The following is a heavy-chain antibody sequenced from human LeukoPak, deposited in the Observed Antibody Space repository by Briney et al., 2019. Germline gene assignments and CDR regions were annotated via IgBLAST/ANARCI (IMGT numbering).Heavy chain of an antibody. V-gene: IGHV1-2*02. CDR2: INPNSGGT. CDR1: GYTFTGYY. J-gene: IGHJ4*02. CDR3: ASQREAGRGGYYFDY. Sequence: ASVKVSCKASGYTFTGYYMHRVRQAPGQGLGWMGWINPNSGGTNYAQKFQGRVTMTRDTSITTAYMELSGLRSDDTAVYYCASQREAGRGGYYFDYWGQGTLVTVSS. D-gene: IGHD6-19*01.